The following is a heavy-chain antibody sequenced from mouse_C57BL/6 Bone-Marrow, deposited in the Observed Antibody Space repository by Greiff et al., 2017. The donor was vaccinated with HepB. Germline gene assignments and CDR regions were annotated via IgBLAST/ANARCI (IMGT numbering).Heavy chain of an antibody. CDR2: IFPGSGST. J-gene: IGHJ1*03. CDR3: ARITTVVSPHWYFDV. V-gene: IGHV1-75*01. Sequence: QVQLQQSGPELVKPGASVKISCKASGYTFTDYYINWVKQRPGQGLEWIGWIFPGSGSTYYNEKFKGKATLTVDKSSSTAYMLLSSLTSEDSAVYFCARITTVVSPHWYFDVWGTGTTVTVSS. CDR1: GYTFTDYY. D-gene: IGHD1-1*01.